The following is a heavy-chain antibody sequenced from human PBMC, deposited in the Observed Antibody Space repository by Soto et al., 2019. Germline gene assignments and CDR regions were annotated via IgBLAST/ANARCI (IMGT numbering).Heavy chain of an antibody. V-gene: IGHV1-69*12. Sequence: QVQLVQSGTEMKRPGSSVKVSCKASGGTFNNHAISWVRQVPGQGLESMGGIIPLFDTANYAENFEGRVTITADESTRSVYMELSDLTSADTAVYYCARGLDTYVYISAMDVWGQGTTVTVSS. J-gene: IGHJ6*02. CDR2: IIPLFDTA. D-gene: IGHD3-16*01. CDR1: GGTFNNHA. CDR3: ARGLDTYVYISAMDV.